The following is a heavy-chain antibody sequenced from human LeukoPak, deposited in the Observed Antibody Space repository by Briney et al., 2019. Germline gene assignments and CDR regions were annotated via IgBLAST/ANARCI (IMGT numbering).Heavy chain of an antibody. J-gene: IGHJ4*02. Sequence: KSSETLSLTCAVYGGSFSGYYWSWIRQPPGKGLEWIGEINHSGSTNYNPSLKSRVTISVDTSKNQFSLKLSSVTAADTAVYYCAREGGYCSGGSCYRTLPTRPFDYWGQGTLVTVSS. D-gene: IGHD2-15*01. V-gene: IGHV4-34*01. CDR3: AREGGYCSGGSCYRTLPTRPFDY. CDR2: INHSGST. CDR1: GGSFSGYY.